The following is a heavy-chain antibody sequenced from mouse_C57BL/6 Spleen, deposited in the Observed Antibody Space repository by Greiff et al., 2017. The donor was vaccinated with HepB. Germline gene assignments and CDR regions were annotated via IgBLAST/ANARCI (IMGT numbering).Heavy chain of an antibody. Sequence: VQLQQSGPGLVQPSPRLSITCTVSGFSLTSYGVHWVRQSPGKGLEWLGVIWRSGSTDYNAAFMSRLSITKDNSTSQVFFKMNSLQAYDTAIYYCAETASDWDFDVWGTGTTVTVSS. CDR1: GFSLTSYG. CDR2: IWRSGST. J-gene: IGHJ1*03. CDR3: AETASDWDFDV. V-gene: IGHV2-5*01.